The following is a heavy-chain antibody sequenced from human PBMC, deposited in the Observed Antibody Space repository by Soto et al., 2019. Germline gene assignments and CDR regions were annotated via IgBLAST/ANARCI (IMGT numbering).Heavy chain of an antibody. CDR2: ISGGGVSI. CDR1: GFTFRSYD. D-gene: IGHD1-26*01. Sequence: EVQLLESGGGLVQPGGSLRLSCAASGFTFRSYDMTWVRQAPGKGLEWVSSISGGGVSIYYADSVKGRFTISRDNSKNTLYLQMNSRSAEDTAVYYCAKKGYSGSYCDYWGQGTLVTVSS. J-gene: IGHJ4*02. CDR3: AKKGYSGSYCDY. V-gene: IGHV3-23*01.